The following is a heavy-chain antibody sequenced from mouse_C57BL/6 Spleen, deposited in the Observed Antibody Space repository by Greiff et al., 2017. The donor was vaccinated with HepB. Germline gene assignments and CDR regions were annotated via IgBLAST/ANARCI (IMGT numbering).Heavy chain of an antibody. CDR1: GYTFTDYY. Sequence: QVQLQQSGPELVKPGASVKISCKASGYTFTDYYINWVKQRPGQGLEWIGWIFPGSGSTYYNEKFKGKATLTVDKSSSTAYMLLSSLTSEDSAVYFCARWGDYYYGSSYGYFDVWGTGTTVTVSS. CDR2: IFPGSGST. V-gene: IGHV1-75*01. D-gene: IGHD1-1*01. J-gene: IGHJ1*03. CDR3: ARWGDYYYGSSYGYFDV.